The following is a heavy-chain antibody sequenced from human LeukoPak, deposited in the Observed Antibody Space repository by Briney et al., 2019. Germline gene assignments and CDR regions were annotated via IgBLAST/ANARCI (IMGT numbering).Heavy chain of an antibody. CDR2: INPKNGDT. V-gene: IGHV1-2*02. Sequence: ASVKVSCKASGYTFTGHYLHWVRQAPGQGPEWLGWINPKNGDTKYAQRFYGRVTLTRDTSISTAYMELSRLRSDDTAVYYCARVEYCSSTSCSPFDYWGQGTLVTVSS. CDR3: ARVEYCSSTSCSPFDY. J-gene: IGHJ4*02. D-gene: IGHD2-2*01. CDR1: GYTFTGHY.